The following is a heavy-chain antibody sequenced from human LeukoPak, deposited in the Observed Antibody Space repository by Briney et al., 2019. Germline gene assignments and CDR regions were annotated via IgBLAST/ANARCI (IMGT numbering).Heavy chain of an antibody. J-gene: IGHJ5*02. CDR1: GYTFTGYY. D-gene: IGHD3-16*01. CDR3: ARGVMVTFGGEYNWFDP. CDR2: IYPNSGGT. Sequence: ASVKVSCKASGYTFTGYYMHWVRQAPGQGLEWMGWIYPNSGGTNYAQKFQGRFTMTRDTSISTAYMELSRLRSDDTAVYYCARGVMVTFGGEYNWFDPWGQGTLVTVSS. V-gene: IGHV1-2*02.